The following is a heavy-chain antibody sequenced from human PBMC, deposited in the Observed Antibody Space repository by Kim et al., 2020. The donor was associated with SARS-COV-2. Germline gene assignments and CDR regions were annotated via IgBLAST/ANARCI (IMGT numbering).Heavy chain of an antibody. V-gene: IGHV1-3*01. Sequence: SQKFQGRVTITRDTSASTAYLELSSLRSEDTAVYYCARELGRYYYYGMDVWGQGTTVTVSS. J-gene: IGHJ6*02. CDR3: ARELGRYYYYGMDV. D-gene: IGHD3-3*01.